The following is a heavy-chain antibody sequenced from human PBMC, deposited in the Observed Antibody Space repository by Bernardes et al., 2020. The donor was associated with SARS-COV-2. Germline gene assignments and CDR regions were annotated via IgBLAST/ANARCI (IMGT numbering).Heavy chain of an antibody. Sequence: GCSLRHSCATSGFTFSSSWMTWVRQAPGKGLEWVASINQGGGEEHYVDSVRGRFTISRDDAKSSLYLQMNRLTVGDTAVYYCGRGSWPVDYWGQGTLVTVSS. V-gene: IGHV3-7*01. CDR1: GFTFSSSW. J-gene: IGHJ4*02. CDR3: GRGSWPVDY. D-gene: IGHD1-26*01. CDR2: INQGGGEE.